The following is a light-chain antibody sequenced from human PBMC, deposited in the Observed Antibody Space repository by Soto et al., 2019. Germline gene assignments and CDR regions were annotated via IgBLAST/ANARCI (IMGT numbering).Light chain of an antibody. Sequence: EIVLTQSPATLSLSPGERATLSCRASQRVSSSLAWYEQKPGQAPRLLIYAASNRATGIPARLSGSGSGTDFTLTISSLQPEDFAIYYCQQRYNWPLTVGGGTKVDIK. V-gene: IGKV3-11*01. CDR3: QQRYNWPLT. CDR2: AAS. J-gene: IGKJ4*01. CDR1: QRVSSS.